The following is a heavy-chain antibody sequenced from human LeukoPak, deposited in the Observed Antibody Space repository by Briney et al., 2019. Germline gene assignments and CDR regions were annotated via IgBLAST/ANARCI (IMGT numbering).Heavy chain of an antibody. V-gene: IGHV4-39*01. Sequence: SETLSLTCTVSGGSISSSSYYWGWIRQPPGNGLEWIGSIYYSGSTYYNPSLKSRVTISVDTSKNQFSLKLSSVTAADTAVYYCASADFGAFDIWGQGTMVTVSS. CDR2: IYYSGST. D-gene: IGHD2/OR15-2a*01. CDR1: GGSISSSSYY. CDR3: ASADFGAFDI. J-gene: IGHJ3*02.